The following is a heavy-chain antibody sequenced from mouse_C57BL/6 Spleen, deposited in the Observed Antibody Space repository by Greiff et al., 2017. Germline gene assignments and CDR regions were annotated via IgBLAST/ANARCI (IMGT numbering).Heavy chain of an antibody. D-gene: IGHD1-2*01. Sequence: EVQRVESEGGLVQPGSSMKLSCTASGFTFSDYYMAWVRQVPEKGLEWVANINYDGSSTYYLDSLKSRFIISRDNAKNILYLQMSSLKSEDTATYYCARATTARYFDVWGTGTTVTVSS. CDR3: ARATTARYFDV. CDR2: INYDGSST. J-gene: IGHJ1*03. V-gene: IGHV5-16*01. CDR1: GFTFSDYY.